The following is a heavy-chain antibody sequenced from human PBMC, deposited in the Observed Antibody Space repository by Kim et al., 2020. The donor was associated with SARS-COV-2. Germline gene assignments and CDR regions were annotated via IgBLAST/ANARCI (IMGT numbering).Heavy chain of an antibody. Sequence: SETLSLTCTVSGGSISSGDYYWSWIRQPPGKGLEWIGYIYYSGSTYYNPSLKSRVTVSVDTSKNQFSLKLSSVTAADTAVYDCARARITMIVVVQALDYWGQGTLVTVSS. CDR1: GGSISSGDYY. J-gene: IGHJ4*02. CDR3: ARARITMIVVVQALDY. CDR2: IYYSGST. D-gene: IGHD3-22*01. V-gene: IGHV4-30-4*01.